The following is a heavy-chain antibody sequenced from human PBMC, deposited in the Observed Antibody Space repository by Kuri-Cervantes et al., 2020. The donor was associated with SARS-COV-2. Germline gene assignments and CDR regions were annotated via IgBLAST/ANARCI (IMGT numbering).Heavy chain of an antibody. J-gene: IGHJ2*01. V-gene: IGHV3-7*01. CDR3: ARRWGSSSWSYWYFDF. Sequence: GGSLRLSCTASGFTFSTFWMSWVRQAPGKGLEWVANMKQDGSEKYYVDSVKGRFTISRDNAKNSLYLQMNSLRAEDTAVYYCARRWGSSSWSYWYFDFWGRGTLVTVAS. D-gene: IGHD6-13*01. CDR2: MKQDGSEK. CDR1: GFTFSTFW.